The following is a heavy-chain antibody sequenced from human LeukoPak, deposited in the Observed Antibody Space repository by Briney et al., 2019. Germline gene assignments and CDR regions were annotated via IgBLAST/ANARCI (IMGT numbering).Heavy chain of an antibody. Sequence: GGSLRLSCAASGFTFRSYGMHWVRQAPGKGLVWVSRINSDGSSTRYADSVKGRFTSSRDNAENTLYLQMNSLRAEDTAVYYCTRGLAYCGGDCYNSLDYWGQGTLVTVSS. CDR2: INSDGSST. D-gene: IGHD2-21*02. J-gene: IGHJ4*02. V-gene: IGHV3-74*01. CDR3: TRGLAYCGGDCYNSLDY. CDR1: GFTFRSYG.